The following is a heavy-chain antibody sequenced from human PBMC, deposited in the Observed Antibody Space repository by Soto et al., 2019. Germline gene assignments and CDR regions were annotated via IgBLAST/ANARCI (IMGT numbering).Heavy chain of an antibody. V-gene: IGHV3-23*01. D-gene: IGHD3-9*01. CDR3: AKDRLLTGYLSPYYYGMDV. CDR2: ISGSGGST. Sequence: GGSLRLSCAASGFTFSSYAMSWVRQAPGKGLEWVSAISGSGGSTYYADSVKGRFTISRDNSKNTLYLQMNSLRAEDTAVYYCAKDRLLTGYLSPYYYGMDVWGQGTTVTVSS. J-gene: IGHJ6*02. CDR1: GFTFSSYA.